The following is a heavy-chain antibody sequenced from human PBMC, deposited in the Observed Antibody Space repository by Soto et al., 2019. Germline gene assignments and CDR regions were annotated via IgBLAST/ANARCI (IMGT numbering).Heavy chain of an antibody. CDR1: GGSISSGGYY. V-gene: IGHV4-31*03. D-gene: IGHD6-6*01. J-gene: IGHJ5*02. CDR2: IYYSGST. Sequence: TLSLTCTVSGGSISSGGYYWSWIRQHPGKGLEWIGYIYYSGSTYYNPSLKSRVTISVDTSKNQFSLKLSSVTAADTAVYYCARRGSSSDWFDPWGQGTLVTVSS. CDR3: ARRGSSSDWFDP.